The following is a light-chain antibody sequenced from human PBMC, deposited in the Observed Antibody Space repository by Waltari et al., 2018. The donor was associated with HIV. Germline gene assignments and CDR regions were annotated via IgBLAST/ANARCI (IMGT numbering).Light chain of an antibody. CDR3: CSYAGSGDV. CDR1: SSDVGTYNL. Sequence: QSALTQPTSVSGSPGQSITIPCTGTSSDVGTYNLASWYQQHPGKAPNLMIYEVSKRPSGVSNRFSGSKSGNTASLTISGLQAEDEADYYCCSYAGSGDVFGTGTKVTVL. V-gene: IGLV2-23*02. CDR2: EVS. J-gene: IGLJ1*01.